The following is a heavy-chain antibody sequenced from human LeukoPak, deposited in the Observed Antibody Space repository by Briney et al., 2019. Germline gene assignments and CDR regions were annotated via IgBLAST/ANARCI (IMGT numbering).Heavy chain of an antibody. V-gene: IGHV5-51*01. J-gene: IGHJ4*02. CDR3: ARHRYYYDSSGYYYEGYYFDY. CDR2: IYPGDSDT. CDR1: GYSFTSYW. D-gene: IGHD3-22*01. Sequence: GESLKISCKGSGYSFTSYWTGWVRQMPGKGLEWMGIIYPGDSDTRYSPSFQGQVTISADKSISTAYLQWSSLKASDTAMYYCARHRYYYDSSGYYYEGYYFDYWGQGTLVTVSS.